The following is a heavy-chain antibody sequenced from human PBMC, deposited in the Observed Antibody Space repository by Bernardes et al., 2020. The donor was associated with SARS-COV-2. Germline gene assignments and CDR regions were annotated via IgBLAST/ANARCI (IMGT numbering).Heavy chain of an antibody. V-gene: IGHV3-33*06. J-gene: IGHJ4*02. Sequence: GGSLRLSCAASGFIFSDYAMHWVRQAPGKGLEWLAVIWFDGTEKYYADSVKGRFSISRDNSKNTIYLQMNSLRPEDTAVYYCAKPAQLIAVMDDWGQGILVTVSS. CDR1: GFIFSDYA. CDR2: IWFDGTEK. D-gene: IGHD2-2*01. CDR3: AKPAQLIAVMDD.